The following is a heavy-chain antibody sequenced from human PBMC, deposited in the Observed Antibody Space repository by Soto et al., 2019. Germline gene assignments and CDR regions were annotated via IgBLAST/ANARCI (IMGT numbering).Heavy chain of an antibody. CDR1: GFTFSSYS. D-gene: IGHD3-22*01. CDR3: ARGGDTSGSWPRY. CDR2: ISSSSTYI. J-gene: IGHJ4*02. V-gene: IGHV3-21*01. Sequence: LRLSCAASGFTFSSYSMNWVRQAPGKGLEWVSSISSSSTYIYYADSVKGRFTISRDDAKNSLFLQMSSLRVEDTAVYYCARGGDTSGSWPRYWGQGTLVTVSS.